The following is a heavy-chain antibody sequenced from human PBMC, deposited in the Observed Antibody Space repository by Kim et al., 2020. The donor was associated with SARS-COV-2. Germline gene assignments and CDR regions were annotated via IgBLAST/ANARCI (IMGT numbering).Heavy chain of an antibody. CDR1: GFTFDDYG. J-gene: IGHJ4*02. CDR3: ARGKSHCGNTNCPYLFDS. V-gene: IGHV3-20*01. CDR2: INWSGGST. Sequence: GGSLRLSCAASGFTFDDYGMSWVRQAPGKGLEWVSGINWSGGSTPYADSVKGRFTISRDNAKSSLYLEMSSLRAEDTALYHCARGKSHCGNTNCPYLFDSWGQGTLVTVSS. D-gene: IGHD2-2*01.